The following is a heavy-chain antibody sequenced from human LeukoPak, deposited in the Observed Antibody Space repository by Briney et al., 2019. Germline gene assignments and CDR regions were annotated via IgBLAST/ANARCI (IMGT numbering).Heavy chain of an antibody. Sequence: GGSLRLSCAASGFTFSSYWMSWVRQAPGKGLEWVANIKQDGSEKYYVDSVKGRFTISRDNAKNSLYLQMNSLRAEDTAVYYCAGDVYYGSGSPTVDYWGQGTLVTVSS. D-gene: IGHD3-10*01. J-gene: IGHJ4*02. CDR3: AGDVYYGSGSPTVDY. V-gene: IGHV3-7*01. CDR1: GFTFSSYW. CDR2: IKQDGSEK.